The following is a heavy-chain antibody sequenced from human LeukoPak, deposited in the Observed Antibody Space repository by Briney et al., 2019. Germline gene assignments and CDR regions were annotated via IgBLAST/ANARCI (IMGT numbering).Heavy chain of an antibody. CDR1: GFTFDDYA. D-gene: IGHD6-13*01. V-gene: IGHV3-9*01. CDR2: ISWNSGSI. Sequence: GRSLRLSCAASGFTFDDYAMHWVRQAPGKGLEWVSGISWNSGSIGYADSVKGRFTISRDNAKNSLYLQMNSLRAEDTALYYCAKGSVIAAAGRYFDYWGQGTLVTVSS. CDR3: AKGSVIAAAGRYFDY. J-gene: IGHJ4*02.